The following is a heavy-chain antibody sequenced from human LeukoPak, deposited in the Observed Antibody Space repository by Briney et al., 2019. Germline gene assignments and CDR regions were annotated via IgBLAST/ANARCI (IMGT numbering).Heavy chain of an antibody. Sequence: GGSLRLSCAASGFTFSSYAMHWVRQAPGKGLEWVAVISYDGSNKYYANSVKGRFTISRDNSKNTLYLQINSLRAEDTAVYYCARNRGMLDYWGQGTLVTVSS. V-gene: IGHV3-30*04. CDR3: ARNRGMLDY. J-gene: IGHJ4*02. CDR2: ISYDGSNK. CDR1: GFTFSSYA. D-gene: IGHD1-14*01.